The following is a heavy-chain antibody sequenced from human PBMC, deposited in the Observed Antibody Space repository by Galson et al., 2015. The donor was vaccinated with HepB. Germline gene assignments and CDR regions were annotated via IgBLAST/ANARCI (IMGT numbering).Heavy chain of an antibody. CDR2: ISSSSSYI. J-gene: IGHJ3*02. V-gene: IGHV3-21*01. Sequence: SLRLSCAASGFTFSSYSMNWVRQAPGKGLEWVSSISSSSSYIYYADSVKGRFTISRDNAKNSLYLQMNSLRAEDTAVYYCARDLNWGDDAFDIWGQGTMVTVSS. D-gene: IGHD7-27*01. CDR3: ARDLNWGDDAFDI. CDR1: GFTFSSYS.